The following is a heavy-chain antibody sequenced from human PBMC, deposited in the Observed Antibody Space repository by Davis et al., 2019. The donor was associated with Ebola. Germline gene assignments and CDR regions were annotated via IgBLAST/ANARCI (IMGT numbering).Heavy chain of an antibody. CDR3: AKAPVRFLEWFTTDY. V-gene: IGHV3-23*01. CDR1: RFTFSSYA. J-gene: IGHJ4*02. Sequence: GESLKISCAASRFTFSSYAMNWVRRAPEKGLEWVSGISGSGDNTYYADSVTGRFTISSDNSKNTLFLQMNSLRAEDTAVYYCAKAPVRFLEWFTTDYWGKGTLVTVSS. D-gene: IGHD3-3*01. CDR2: ISGSGDNT.